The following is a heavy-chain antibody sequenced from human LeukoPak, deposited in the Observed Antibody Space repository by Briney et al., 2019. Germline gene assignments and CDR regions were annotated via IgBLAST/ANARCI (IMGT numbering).Heavy chain of an antibody. V-gene: IGHV4-34*01. CDR2: INHSGST. J-gene: IGHJ4*02. CDR3: ARVPGIAARLYYFDY. CDR1: GGSFSGYY. Sequence: PSGTLSLTCAVYGGSFSGYYWSWIRQPPGKGLEWIGEINHSGSTNYNPSLKSRVTISVDTSKNQFSLKLSSVTAADTAVYYCARVPGIAARLYYFDYWGQGTLVTVSS. D-gene: IGHD6-6*01.